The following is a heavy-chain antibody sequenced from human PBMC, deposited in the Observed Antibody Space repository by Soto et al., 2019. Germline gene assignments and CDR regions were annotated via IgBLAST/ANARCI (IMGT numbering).Heavy chain of an antibody. CDR1: GASVSSNIAA. Sequence: SPARSLISAISGASVSSNIAAWNWISQSPSRCLEWLGRTYYRSKWYNANAVSVKRRITINPVTSKHQFSLHVTSMTPEDTAVYYSARESVRQQLVYYLDDWCEATLLTVS. V-gene: IGHV6-1*01. D-gene: IGHD6-13*01. CDR2: TYYRSKWYN. J-gene: IGHJ4*02. CDR3: ARESVRQQLVYYLDD.